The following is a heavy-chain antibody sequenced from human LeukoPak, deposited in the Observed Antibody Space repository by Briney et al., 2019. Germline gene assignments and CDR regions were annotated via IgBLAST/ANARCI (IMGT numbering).Heavy chain of an antibody. CDR3: ARDVITMVRGVKYDAFDI. J-gene: IGHJ3*02. V-gene: IGHV4-39*07. CDR2: IYYSGST. CDR1: GGSISSSSYY. Sequence: SETLSLTCTVSGGSISSSSYYWGWIRQPPGKGLEWIGSIYYSGSTYYNPSLKSRVTISVDTSKNQFSLKLSSVTAADTAVYYCARDVITMVRGVKYDAFDIWGQGTMVTVSS. D-gene: IGHD3-10*01.